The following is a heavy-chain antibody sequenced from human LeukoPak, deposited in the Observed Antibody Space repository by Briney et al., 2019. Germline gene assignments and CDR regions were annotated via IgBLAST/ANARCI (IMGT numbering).Heavy chain of an antibody. D-gene: IGHD4-23*01. CDR2: INPNSGGT. Sequence: GASVKVSCKASGYTFSDYYMHWVRQAPGQGLEWMGWINPNSGGTNYAQKFQGRVTMTRDRSISTAYMELSWLTSDDTAVYYCTRETGGSTLVTLPSDNWGQGTPVTVSS. CDR3: TRETGGSTLVTLPSDN. J-gene: IGHJ4*02. V-gene: IGHV1-2*02. CDR1: GYTFSDYY.